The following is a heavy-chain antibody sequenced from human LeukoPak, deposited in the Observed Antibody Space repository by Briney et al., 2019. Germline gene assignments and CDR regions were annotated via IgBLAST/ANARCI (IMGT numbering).Heavy chain of an antibody. J-gene: IGHJ4*02. V-gene: IGHV1-58*02. D-gene: IGHD1-26*01. CDR1: GFTFTITA. CDR3: AAVLWDFDY. CDR2: IVVGSGNA. Sequence: SVKVSCKASGFTFTITAMQWVRQTRGQRLEWIGWIVVGSGNANYAQKFQERVTITRAMSTSTAYMELSSLRSEDTAVYYCAAVLWDFDYWGQGTLVTVPS.